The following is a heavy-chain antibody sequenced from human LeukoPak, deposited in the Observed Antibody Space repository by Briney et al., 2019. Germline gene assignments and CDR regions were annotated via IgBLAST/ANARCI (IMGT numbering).Heavy chain of an antibody. J-gene: IGHJ6*03. D-gene: IGHD6-6*01. CDR3: AKLYEQLAYYYYYYMDV. CDR1: RFSFSSYG. Sequence: GGSLRLSCGASRFSFSSYGMHWVRQAPGKGLEWVAFIRYDGSKKYYADSLKGRFTVSRDNSRNTLYLQMNSLRAEDTAVYYCAKLYEQLAYYYYYYMDVWGKGTTVTVSS. CDR2: IRYDGSKK. V-gene: IGHV3-30*02.